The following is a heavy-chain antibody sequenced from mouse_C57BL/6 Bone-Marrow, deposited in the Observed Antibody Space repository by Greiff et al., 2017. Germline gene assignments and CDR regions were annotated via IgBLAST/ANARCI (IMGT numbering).Heavy chain of an antibody. V-gene: IGHV1-15*01. J-gene: IGHJ3*01. D-gene: IGHD1-1*01. CDR1: GYTFTDYE. CDR2: IDPETGGT. CDR3: TRYGSSYCWFAY. Sequence: VQLKESGAELVRPGASVTLSCKASGYTFTDYEMHWVKQTPVHGLEWIGAIDPETGGTAYNQKFKGKAILTADKSSSTAYMELRSLTSEDSAVYYCTRYGSSYCWFAYWGQGTLVTVSA.